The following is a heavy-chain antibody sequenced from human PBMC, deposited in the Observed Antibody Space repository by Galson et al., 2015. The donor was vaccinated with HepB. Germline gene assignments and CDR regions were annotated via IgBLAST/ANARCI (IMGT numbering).Heavy chain of an antibody. CDR1: GCTFTSYG. J-gene: IGHJ4*02. D-gene: IGHD3-22*01. CDR2: ISAYNGNT. CDR3: ARGGLYYYDSSGLFLVY. Sequence: SVKVSCKASGCTFTSYGISWVRQAPGQGLEWMGWISAYNGNTNYAQKLQGRVTMTTDTSTSTAYMELRSLRSDDTAVYYCARGGLYYYDSSGLFLVYWGQGTLVTVSS. V-gene: IGHV1-18*04.